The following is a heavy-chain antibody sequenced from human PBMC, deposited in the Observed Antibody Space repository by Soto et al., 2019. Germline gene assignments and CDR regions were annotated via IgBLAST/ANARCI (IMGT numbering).Heavy chain of an antibody. Sequence: QVQLVESGGGVVQPGRSLRLSCAASGFTFSSYAMHWVRQAPGKGLEWVAVISYDGSNKYYADSVKGRFTISRDNPKYTLYLQRNSMRAEDTDAYEFARLALEWAIIHIFDYWGQGTLATVSS. CDR1: GFTFSSYA. D-gene: IGHD1-26*01. J-gene: IGHJ4*02. V-gene: IGHV3-30-3*01. CDR3: ARLALEWAIIHIFDY. CDR2: ISYDGSNK.